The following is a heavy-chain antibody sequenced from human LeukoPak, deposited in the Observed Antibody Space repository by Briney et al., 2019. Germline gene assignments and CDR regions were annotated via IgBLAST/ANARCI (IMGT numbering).Heavy chain of an antibody. CDR3: ARLPMVRGVIIKNPFFDY. CDR1: GYSFTSYW. CDR2: IYPGDSDT. V-gene: IGHV5-51*01. J-gene: IGHJ4*02. D-gene: IGHD3-10*01. Sequence: GESLQISCKGSGYSFTSYWIGWVRQMPGKGLEWMGIIYPGDSDTRYSPSFQGQVTISADKSISTAYLQWSSLKASDTAMYYCARLPMVRGVIIKNPFFDYWGQGTLVTVSS.